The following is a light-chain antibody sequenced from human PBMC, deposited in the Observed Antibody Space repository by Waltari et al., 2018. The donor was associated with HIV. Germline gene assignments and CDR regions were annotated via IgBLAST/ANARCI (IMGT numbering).Light chain of an antibody. J-gene: IGKJ2*01. V-gene: IGKV3-15*01. CDR1: RDLTTN. CDR2: DAS. Sequence: VMTQSTSTLAVSLGEKATLSCRSSRDLTTNLAWFQQRPGQSPRLLMYDASTRVTGIPGRFSGSGSGTQFTLTITNFQSEDIAVYYCQQYYTWPYTFGRGAKVEI. CDR3: QQYYTWPYT.